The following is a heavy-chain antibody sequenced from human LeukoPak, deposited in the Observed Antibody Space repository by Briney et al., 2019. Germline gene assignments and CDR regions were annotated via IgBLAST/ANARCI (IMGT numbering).Heavy chain of an antibody. CDR2: IRSKAGGGTG. CDR1: GFTFENAW. Sequence: PGGSLRLSCAASGFTFENAWMNWVRRAPGKGLEWVGRIRSKAGGGTGDYAAPVKGRFTISRDDSKNTLYLQMNSLKTEDTAVYYCTTVKWEVVIAQSYYYMDVWGKGTTVTVSS. V-gene: IGHV3-15*01. D-gene: IGHD2-21*01. CDR3: TTVKWEVVIAQSYYYMDV. J-gene: IGHJ6*03.